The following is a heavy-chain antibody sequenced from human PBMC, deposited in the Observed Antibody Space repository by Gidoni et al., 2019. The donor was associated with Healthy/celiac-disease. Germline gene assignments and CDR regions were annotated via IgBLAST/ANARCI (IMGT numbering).Heavy chain of an antibody. CDR2: IYSGGST. V-gene: IGHV3-53*02. CDR3: ARDSEDYGVDY. J-gene: IGHJ4*02. D-gene: IGHD4-17*01. Sequence: VQLVATGRGFIQLGGSLGLSCPASRFTVRSNYMSWIRQAPGKGLEWVSVIYSGGSTYYADSVKGRFTISRDNSKNTLYLQMNSLRAEDTAVYYCARDSEDYGVDYWGQGTLVTVSS. CDR1: RFTVRSNY.